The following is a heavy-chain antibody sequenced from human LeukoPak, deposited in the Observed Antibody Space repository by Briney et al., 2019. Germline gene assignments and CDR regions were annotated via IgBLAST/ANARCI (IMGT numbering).Heavy chain of an antibody. V-gene: IGHV4-59*12. CDR3: AREDIVATISHYDY. J-gene: IGHJ4*02. CDR2: IYYSGST. Sequence: SETLSLTCTVSGGSISSYYWSWIRQPPGKGLEWIGYIYYSGSTNYNPSLKSRVTISVDTSKNQFSLKLSSVTAADTAVYYCAREDIVATISHYDYWGQGTLVTVSS. D-gene: IGHD5-12*01. CDR1: GGSISSYY.